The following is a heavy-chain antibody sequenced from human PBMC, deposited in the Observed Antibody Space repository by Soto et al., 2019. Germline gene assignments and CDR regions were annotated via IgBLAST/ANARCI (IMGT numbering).Heavy chain of an antibody. CDR2: IRGTGTNT. V-gene: IGHV3-23*01. Sequence: EVQLLESGGGLVQPGGSLRLSCAASGFTFSTYAMTWVRQAPGKGLEWVSAIRGTGTNTYYADAAKGRSTISRDNSRNTLYLQMTSLRVDDTAEYYCAKTGDAYWYFDLWGHGTLVTVSS. CDR1: GFTFSTYA. CDR3: AKTGDAYWYFDL. J-gene: IGHJ2*01. D-gene: IGHD7-27*01.